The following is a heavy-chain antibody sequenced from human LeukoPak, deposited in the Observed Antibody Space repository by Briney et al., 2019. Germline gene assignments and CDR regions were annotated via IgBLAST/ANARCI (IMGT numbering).Heavy chain of an antibody. D-gene: IGHD2-2*01. CDR3: VREAEIVVVPAAVSRTGVSFAY. J-gene: IGHJ4*02. CDR1: GFTFSSYA. Sequence: GGSLRLSCAASGFTFSSYAMSWVRQAPGKGLEWVSAISGSGGSTYYADSVKGRFTISRDNPKNTLYLQMNSLRAEDTAIYYCVREAEIVVVPAAVSRTGVSFAYWGQGTLVTVSS. V-gene: IGHV3-23*01. CDR2: ISGSGGST.